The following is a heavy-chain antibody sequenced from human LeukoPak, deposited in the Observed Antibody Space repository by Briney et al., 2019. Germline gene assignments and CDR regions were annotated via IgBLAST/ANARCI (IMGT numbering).Heavy chain of an antibody. CDR1: GGSFSNYY. CDR2: INHSGSI. V-gene: IGHV4-34*01. Sequence: SETLSLTCSVYGGSFSNYYWTWIRQPPGKGLEWIGEINHSGSINYNPSLKSRVTISVDTSKNQFSLKLSSVTAADTALYFCASVVVVTAIWSYWGQGTLVTVSS. D-gene: IGHD2-21*02. CDR3: ASVVVVTAIWSY. J-gene: IGHJ4*02.